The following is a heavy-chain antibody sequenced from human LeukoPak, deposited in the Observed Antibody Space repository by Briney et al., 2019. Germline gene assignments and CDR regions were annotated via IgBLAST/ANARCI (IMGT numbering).Heavy chain of an antibody. Sequence: PGGSLRLSCAASGFTFSDYYMSWIRQAPGKGREWVSYISSSGSTIYYADSVKGRFTISRDNAKNSLYLQMNSLRAEDTAVYYCARDSDQSNWNRGYNWFDPWGQGTLVTVSS. V-gene: IGHV3-11*01. CDR1: GFTFSDYY. J-gene: IGHJ5*02. D-gene: IGHD1-1*01. CDR3: ARDSDQSNWNRGYNWFDP. CDR2: ISSSGSTI.